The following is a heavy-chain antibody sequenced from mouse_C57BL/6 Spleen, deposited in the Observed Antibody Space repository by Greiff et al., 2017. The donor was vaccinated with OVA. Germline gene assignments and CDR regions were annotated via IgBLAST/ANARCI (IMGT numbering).Heavy chain of an antibody. CDR3: AGGANWYFDV. CDR1: GFTFSDYG. J-gene: IGHJ1*03. Sequence: EVKLMESGGGLVKPGGSLKLSCAASGFTFSDYGMHWVRQAPEQGLEWVAYISSGSGTIYYADTVKGRFTITRDNAKNTMFLQLASLRSEDTAMYYCAGGANWYFDVWGTGTTVTVSS. CDR2: ISSGSGTI. V-gene: IGHV5-17*01.